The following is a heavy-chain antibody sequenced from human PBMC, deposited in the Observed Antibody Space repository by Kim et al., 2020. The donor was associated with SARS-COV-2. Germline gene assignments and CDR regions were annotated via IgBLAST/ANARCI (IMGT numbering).Heavy chain of an antibody. J-gene: IGHJ1*01. Sequence: GGSLRLSCAASGFTFSSYGMHWVRQAPGKGLEWVAVISYDGSNKYYADSVKGRFTISRDNSKNTLYLQMNSLRAEDTAVYYCAKEEIVEFSLWGQETLVTVSS. CDR3: AKEEIVEFSL. D-gene: IGHD3-22*01. CDR2: ISYDGSNK. CDR1: GFTFSSYG. V-gene: IGHV3-30*18.